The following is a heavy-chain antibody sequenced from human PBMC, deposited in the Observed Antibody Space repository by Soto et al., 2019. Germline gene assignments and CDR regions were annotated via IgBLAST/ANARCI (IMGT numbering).Heavy chain of an antibody. J-gene: IGHJ2*01. V-gene: IGHV3-66*01. D-gene: IGHD5-18*01. CDR3: ARVDSRDSYGRFYWYFDL. Sequence: EVQLVESGGGLVQPGGSLRLSCAASGFTVSSNDMSWVRQAPGKGLAWVSVIYSGGSTYYADSVKGRFTISRDNSKNTLYLQMNRLKAEDTAVYYCARVDSRDSYGRFYWYFDLWGRGTLVTVSS. CDR2: IYSGGST. CDR1: GFTVSSND.